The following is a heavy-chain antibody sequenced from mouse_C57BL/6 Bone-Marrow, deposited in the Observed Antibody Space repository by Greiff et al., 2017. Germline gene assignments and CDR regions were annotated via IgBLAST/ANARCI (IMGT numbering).Heavy chain of an antibody. CDR3: ARGRWLLRYYFDY. J-gene: IGHJ2*01. D-gene: IGHD2-3*01. V-gene: IGHV1-66*01. CDR2: IYTGSGNT. CDR1: GYSFTSYY. Sequence: QVQLKESGPELVKPGASVKISCKASGYSFTSYYIHWVKQRPGQGLEWIGWIYTGSGNTKYNEKFKGKATLTADTSSSTAYMQLSSLTSEDSAVYYCARGRWLLRYYFDYWGQGTTLTVSS.